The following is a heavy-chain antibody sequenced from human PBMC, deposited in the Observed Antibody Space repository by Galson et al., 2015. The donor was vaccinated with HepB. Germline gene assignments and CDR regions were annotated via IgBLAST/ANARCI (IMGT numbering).Heavy chain of an antibody. CDR3: AKARRAPSGSSYGAFDY. CDR2: ISYDGSNK. D-gene: IGHD1-26*01. Sequence: SLRLSCAASGFTFSSYGMHWVRQAPGKGLEWVAVISYDGSNKYYADSVKGRFTISRDNSKNTLYLQMNSLRAEDTAVYYCAKARRAPSGSSYGAFDYWGQGTLVTVSS. J-gene: IGHJ4*02. CDR1: GFTFSSYG. V-gene: IGHV3-30*18.